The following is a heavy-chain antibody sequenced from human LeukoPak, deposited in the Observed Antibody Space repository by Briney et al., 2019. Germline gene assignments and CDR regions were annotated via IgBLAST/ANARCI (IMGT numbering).Heavy chain of an antibody. D-gene: IGHD6-13*01. J-gene: IGHJ5*02. CDR3: ARCIAAAGLWGRSVWFDP. CDR2: ISSSSSTI. CDR1: GFTFSSYS. Sequence: QPGGSLRLSCAASGFTFSSYSMNWVRQAPGKGLEWVSYISSSSSTIYYADSVKGRFTISRDNAKNSLYLQMNSLRAEDTAVYYCARCIAAAGLWGRSVWFDPWGLGTLVTVSS. V-gene: IGHV3-48*01.